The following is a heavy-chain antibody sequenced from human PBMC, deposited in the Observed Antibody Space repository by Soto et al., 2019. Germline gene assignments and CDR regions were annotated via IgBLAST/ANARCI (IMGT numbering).Heavy chain of an antibody. D-gene: IGHD6-6*01. CDR1: GFTFSSYW. Sequence: EVQLVESGGGLVQPGGSLRLSCAASGFTFSSYWMHWVRQAPGKGLVWVSRINSDGSSTNYADSVKGRFTISRDNARNTLFLQMEPLRAEDTAVYYCTRLGSSACYDGMDVWGQGPTVTVSS. V-gene: IGHV3-74*01. CDR3: TRLGSSACYDGMDV. CDR2: INSDGSST. J-gene: IGHJ6*02.